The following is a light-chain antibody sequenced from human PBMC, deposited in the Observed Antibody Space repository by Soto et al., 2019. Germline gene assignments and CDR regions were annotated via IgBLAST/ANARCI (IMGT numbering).Light chain of an antibody. V-gene: IGKV1-39*01. CDR2: AAS. CDR1: QSISSY. CDR3: QQSYSMPPT. J-gene: IGKJ1*01. Sequence: DIQMTQSPSSLSASVGDRVTITCRASQSISSYLNWYQQNPGKAPKLLIYAASSLQSGVPSRFTGSGSGTDFTLTISSLQPEDFATYYCQQSYSMPPTFGQGTKVDIK.